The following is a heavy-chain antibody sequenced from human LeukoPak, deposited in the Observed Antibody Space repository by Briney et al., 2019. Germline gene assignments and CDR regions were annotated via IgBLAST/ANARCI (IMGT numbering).Heavy chain of an antibody. V-gene: IGHV4-4*07. J-gene: IGHJ2*01. Sequence: SETLSLTCSVSGGAISGYYWSWIRQPAGKGLEWIGRIYYSGSTNYNPSLKSRVTMSVDTSKKQFSLTLSSMTAADTAVYYCARGPTSVEFRNWYFDLWARGTLVTVSS. D-gene: IGHD1-1*01. CDR2: IYYSGST. CDR1: GGAISGYY. CDR3: ARGPTSVEFRNWYFDL.